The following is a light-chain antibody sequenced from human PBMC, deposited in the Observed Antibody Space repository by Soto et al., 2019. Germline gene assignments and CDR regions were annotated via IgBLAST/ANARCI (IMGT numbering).Light chain of an antibody. CDR3: QQLNTFPIT. Sequence: DIQLTQAPSFLSASAGDRVTITCRASQGISTYLAWYQQKPGRAPNLLIYAASTLQSEVPSRFRGSGSGTEFTLTISSLQPEDFATYYCQQLNTFPITFGQGTRLEIK. V-gene: IGKV1-9*01. CDR1: QGISTY. CDR2: AAS. J-gene: IGKJ5*01.